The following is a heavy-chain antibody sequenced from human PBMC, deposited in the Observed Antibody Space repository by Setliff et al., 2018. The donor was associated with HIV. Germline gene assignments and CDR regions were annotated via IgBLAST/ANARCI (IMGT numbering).Heavy chain of an antibody. CDR2: VGCWGTCT. CDR3: ARDLDPYFAMAV. Sequence: SCKTSGGTLSNYVITWVRQAPGQGLEWVSTVGCWGTCTYFADSVKGRFTISADTSKNTLYLQMTRLSAEDTAVYYCARDLDPYFAMAVWGQGTTVTVS. V-gene: IGHV3-23*01. CDR1: GGTLSNYV. J-gene: IGHJ6*02.